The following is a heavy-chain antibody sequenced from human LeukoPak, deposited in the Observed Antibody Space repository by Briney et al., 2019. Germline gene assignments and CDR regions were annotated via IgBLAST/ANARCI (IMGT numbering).Heavy chain of an antibody. Sequence: ASVKVSCKASGYTFTGYYMHWVRQAPGQGLEWMGWINPNSGGTNYAQKFQGRVTMTRDTSISTAYMELSRLRSDDTAVYYCARDFSAYRFGEFDYWGQGTLVTVSS. V-gene: IGHV1-2*02. D-gene: IGHD3-10*01. J-gene: IGHJ4*02. CDR3: ARDFSAYRFGEFDY. CDR2: INPNSGGT. CDR1: GYTFTGYY.